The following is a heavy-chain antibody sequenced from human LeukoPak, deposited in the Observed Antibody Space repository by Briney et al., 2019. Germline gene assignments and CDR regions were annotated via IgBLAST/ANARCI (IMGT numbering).Heavy chain of an antibody. V-gene: IGHV4-34*01. CDR3: ARVSGDPPRGAFDI. D-gene: IGHD4-17*01. CDR2: INHSGST. Sequence: PSETLSLTCAVYGGSFSGYYWSWIRQPPGKGLEWIGEINHSGSTNYNPSLKSRVTISVDTSKNQFSLKLSSVTAADTAVYYCARVSGDPPRGAFDIWGQGTMVTVSS. J-gene: IGHJ3*02. CDR1: GGSFSGYY.